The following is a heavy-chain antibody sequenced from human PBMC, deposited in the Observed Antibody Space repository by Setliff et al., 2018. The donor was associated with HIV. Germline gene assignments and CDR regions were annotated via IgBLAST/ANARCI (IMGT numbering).Heavy chain of an antibody. V-gene: IGHV3-23*01. Sequence: GGSLRLSCAASGSIFNNYGMSWVRRAPGKGLEWVSGIRDNGISTYYADSVTGRFIISRDNAKNSLYLQMNSLRAEDTAVYYCASRSDYWGQGTLVTVSS. CDR1: GSIFNNYG. J-gene: IGHJ4*02. CDR2: IRDNGIST. CDR3: ASRSDY.